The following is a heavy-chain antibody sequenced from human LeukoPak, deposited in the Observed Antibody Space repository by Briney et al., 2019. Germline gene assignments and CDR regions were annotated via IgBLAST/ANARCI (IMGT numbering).Heavy chain of an antibody. CDR1: GGSISSYY. D-gene: IGHD3-9*01. CDR3: AREYYDILTGTNGAFDI. V-gene: IGHV4-4*07. Sequence: PSETLSLTCTASGGSISSYYLSWIRQPAGKGLEWIGLIYTSGSTNYNPSLKSRVTMSVDTSKNQFSLKLSSVTAADTAVYYCAREYYDILTGTNGAFDIWGQGTMVTVSS. CDR2: IYTSGST. J-gene: IGHJ3*02.